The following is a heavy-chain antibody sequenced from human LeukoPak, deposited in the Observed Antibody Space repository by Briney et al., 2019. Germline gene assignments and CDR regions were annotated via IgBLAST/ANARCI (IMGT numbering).Heavy chain of an antibody. D-gene: IGHD6-13*01. Sequence: PGGSLRLSCAASGFTFSSYAMHWVRQAPGKGLEWVAVISYDRSNKYYADSVKGRFTISRDNSKNTLYLQMNSLRAEDTAVYYCARAVVEQQLAYYFDYWGQGTLVTASS. CDR2: ISYDRSNK. CDR3: ARAVVEQQLAYYFDY. V-gene: IGHV3-30-3*01. J-gene: IGHJ4*02. CDR1: GFTFSSYA.